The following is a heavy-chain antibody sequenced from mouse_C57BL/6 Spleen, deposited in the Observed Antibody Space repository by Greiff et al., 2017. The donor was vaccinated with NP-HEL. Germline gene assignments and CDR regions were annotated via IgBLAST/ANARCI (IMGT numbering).Heavy chain of an antibody. V-gene: IGHV1-4*01. CDR3: ARRITTVVATSDAMDY. Sequence: QVQLQQSGAELARPGASVKMSCKASGYTFTSYTMHWVKQRPGQGLEWIGYINPSSGYTKYNQKFKDKATLTADKSSSTAYMQLSSLTSEDSAVYYCARRITTVVATSDAMDYWGQGTSVTVSS. J-gene: IGHJ4*01. CDR2: INPSSGYT. D-gene: IGHD1-1*01. CDR1: GYTFTSYT.